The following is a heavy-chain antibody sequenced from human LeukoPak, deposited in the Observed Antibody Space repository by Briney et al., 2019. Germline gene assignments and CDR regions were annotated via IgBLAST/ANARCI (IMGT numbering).Heavy chain of an antibody. CDR2: IKEDGSEK. Sequence: PGGSLRLSCAASEFPSNTYWMTWVRQAPGRGLEWVANIKEDGSEKFYVDSVKGRFTISRDNAKNSLFLQMTSLRAEDTALYYCAPEVWELQGASDIWGQGTMVTVSS. CDR1: EFPSNTYW. CDR3: APEVWELQGASDI. J-gene: IGHJ3*02. D-gene: IGHD1-7*01. V-gene: IGHV3-7*01.